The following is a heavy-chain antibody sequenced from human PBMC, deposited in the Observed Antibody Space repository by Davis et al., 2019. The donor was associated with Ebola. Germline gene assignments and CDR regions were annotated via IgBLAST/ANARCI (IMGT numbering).Heavy chain of an antibody. D-gene: IGHD3-10*01. J-gene: IGHJ6*03. CDR3: ARGTSGTKRPDYYYYYYMDV. V-gene: IGHV4-39*07. CDR2: IFYSGST. Sequence: PSETLSLTCTVSGGSISSSYYYWGWIRQPPGKGLEWIGSIFYSGSTYYNPSLKSRVTISVDTSKNQFSLKLTSVTAADTAVYYCARGTSGTKRPDYYYYYYMDVCGKGTTVTVSS. CDR1: GGSISSSYYY.